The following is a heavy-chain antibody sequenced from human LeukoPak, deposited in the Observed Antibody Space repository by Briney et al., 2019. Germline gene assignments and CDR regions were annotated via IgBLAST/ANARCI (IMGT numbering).Heavy chain of an antibody. V-gene: IGHV3-48*04. CDR3: ARVGYDILTGYPIYGMDV. CDR2: ISSSSSTI. D-gene: IGHD3-9*01. CDR1: GFTFSSYS. J-gene: IGHJ6*02. Sequence: GGSLRLSCAASGFTFSSYSMNWVRQAPGKGLEWVSYISSSSSTIYYADSVKGRFTISRDNAKNSLYLQMNSLRAEDTAVYYCARVGYDILTGYPIYGMDVWGQGTTVTVSS.